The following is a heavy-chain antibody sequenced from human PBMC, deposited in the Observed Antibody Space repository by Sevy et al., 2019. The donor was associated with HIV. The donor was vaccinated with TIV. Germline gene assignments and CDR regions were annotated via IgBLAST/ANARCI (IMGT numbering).Heavy chain of an antibody. CDR1: GDTLTNNY. CDR2: IDPSGGNT. J-gene: IGHJ4*02. Sequence: GSVKVSCKAPGDTLTNNYMHWVRQAPGQGLEWMGIIDPSGGNTSYAQKFQGRVTMTRDTSTSTLYMDLSSLRSEDTAVYYCVRADPAQHFDSWGQGTLVTVSS. V-gene: IGHV1-46*01. CDR3: VRADPAQHFDS.